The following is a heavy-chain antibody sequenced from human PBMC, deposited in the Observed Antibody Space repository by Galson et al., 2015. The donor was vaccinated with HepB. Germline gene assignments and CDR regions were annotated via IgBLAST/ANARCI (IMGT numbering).Heavy chain of an antibody. CDR3: AKDALLGSTRSPALRTPFDY. Sequence: SLRLSCAASGFSFSSYGMSWVRQAPGKGLEWVSGISGTGGTTYFADSVQGRFTISRDNSKNTLYLQMSSLRAEDTAFYYCAKDALLGSTRSPALRTPFDYWGQGTLVTVSS. V-gene: IGHV3-23*01. D-gene: IGHD2/OR15-2a*01. CDR2: ISGTGGTT. CDR1: GFSFSSYG. J-gene: IGHJ4*02.